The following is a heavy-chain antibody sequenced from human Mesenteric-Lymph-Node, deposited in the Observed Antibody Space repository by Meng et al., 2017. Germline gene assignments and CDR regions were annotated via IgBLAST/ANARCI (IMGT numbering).Heavy chain of an antibody. J-gene: IGHJ4*02. CDR3: ARSMGSGGWYVDY. V-gene: IGHV1-2*06. CDR1: GYTFPSYY. D-gene: IGHD6-19*01. Sequence: PVQSGAEVKNPRASVKVSCKASGYTFPSYYMHWVRQAPGQGLEWMGRINPNSGGTNYAQKFQGRVTMTRDTSITTAYMELSRLRSDDTAVYYCARSMGSGGWYVDYWGQGTLVTVSS. CDR2: INPNSGGT.